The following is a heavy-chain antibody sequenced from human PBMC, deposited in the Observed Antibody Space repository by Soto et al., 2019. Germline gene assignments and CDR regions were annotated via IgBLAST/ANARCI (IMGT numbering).Heavy chain of an antibody. CDR3: ARQRRDFDY. V-gene: IGHV4-61*05. J-gene: IGHJ4*02. CDR1: GGSISSSSYY. D-gene: IGHD6-25*01. Sequence: SETLSLTCTVSGGSISSSSYYWSWIRQPPGKGLQWIGYIFSSGSTNYNPSLKSRVTISVDTSKNQFSLNLSSVTAADTAVYYCARQRRDFDYWGQGSLVTVSS. CDR2: IFSSGST.